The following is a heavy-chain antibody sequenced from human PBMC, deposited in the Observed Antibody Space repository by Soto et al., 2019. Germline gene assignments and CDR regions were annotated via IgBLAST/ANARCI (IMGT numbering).Heavy chain of an antibody. D-gene: IGHD5-12*01. CDR3: AKDSDGYNSDFQH. J-gene: IGHJ1*01. CDR2: ISWNSASI. CDR1: GFTFGHYA. V-gene: IGHV3-9*01. Sequence: EVQLVESGGGLVQPGRSLRLSCAASGFTFGHYAMHWVRQAPGKGLEWVSGISWNSASIGYADSVKGRFIISRDNAKNYLYLQMNSLRAEDTALYYCAKDSDGYNSDFQHWGQGTLVTVSS.